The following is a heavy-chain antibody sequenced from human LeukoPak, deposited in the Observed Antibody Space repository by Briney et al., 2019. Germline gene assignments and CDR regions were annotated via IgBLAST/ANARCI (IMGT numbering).Heavy chain of an antibody. D-gene: IGHD1-26*01. V-gene: IGHV1-69*04. CDR2: VIPILDIE. J-gene: IGHJ4*02. Sequence: SVKVSCKASGGTFSNYAISWVRQAPGQGLEWMGRVIPILDIEKYAQKFQGRVTITADKSTSTAYMELSSLRSEDTAVYYCARDGLYSGSYHIDYWGQGTLVTVSS. CDR1: GGTFSNYA. CDR3: ARDGLYSGSYHIDY.